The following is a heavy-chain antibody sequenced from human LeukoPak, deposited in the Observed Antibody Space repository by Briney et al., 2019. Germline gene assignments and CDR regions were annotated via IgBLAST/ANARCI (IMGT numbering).Heavy chain of an antibody. V-gene: IGHV1-46*01. CDR2: INPTRGST. CDR3: ARSGQTIRGPYPIYYYYYMDI. D-gene: IGHD5-24*01. Sequence: GASVKVSCKASGYTFTNNYIHWVRQAPGHGLEWMGLINPTRGSTNYAHTLQGRLTMTKDTSTNTVYMELSSLTSEDTAVYYCARSGQTIRGPYPIYYYYYMDIWGKGTTVTVSS. J-gene: IGHJ6*03. CDR1: GYTFTNNY.